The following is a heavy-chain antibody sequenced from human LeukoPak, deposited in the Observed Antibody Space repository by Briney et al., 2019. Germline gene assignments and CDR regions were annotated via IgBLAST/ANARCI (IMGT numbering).Heavy chain of an antibody. Sequence: PSETLSLTCTVSGGSISSSSYYWGWIRQPPGKGLEWIGSIYYSGSTYYNPSLKGRVTISVDTSKNQFSLKLSSVTAADTAVYYCARPDYDILTGYWGPGAFDIWGQGTMVTVSS. J-gene: IGHJ3*02. CDR2: IYYSGST. CDR3: ARPDYDILTGYWGPGAFDI. CDR1: GGSISSSSYY. D-gene: IGHD3-9*01. V-gene: IGHV4-39*01.